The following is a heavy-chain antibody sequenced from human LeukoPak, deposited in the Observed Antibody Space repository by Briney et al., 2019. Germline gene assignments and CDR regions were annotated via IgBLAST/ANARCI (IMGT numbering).Heavy chain of an antibody. CDR1: GFTFSSYA. CDR3: AKDAYDYIWGSYRSPFDY. CDR2: ISGSGGST. Sequence: PGGSLRLSCAASGFTFSSYAMSWVRQAPGKGLEWVSAISGSGGSTYYADSVKGRFTISRDNSKNTLYLQMNSLRAEDTAVYYSAKDAYDYIWGSYRSPFDYWGQGTLVTVSS. D-gene: IGHD3-16*02. V-gene: IGHV3-23*01. J-gene: IGHJ4*02.